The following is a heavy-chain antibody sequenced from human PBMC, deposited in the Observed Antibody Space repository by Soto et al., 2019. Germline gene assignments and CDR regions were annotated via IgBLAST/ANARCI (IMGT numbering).Heavy chain of an antibody. V-gene: IGHV3-7*01. D-gene: IGHD6-19*01. CDR3: ARPLRGEAVAES. Sequence: GGSLRLSCAVSGFTFSTYWMSWVRQAPGKGLEWVAHINQDGSGKYYVDSVKGRFTISRDNAKNSLYLQMNSLRAEDTAVYYCARPLRGEAVAESWGQGTLVTVSS. J-gene: IGHJ4*02. CDR1: GFTFSTYW. CDR2: INQDGSGK.